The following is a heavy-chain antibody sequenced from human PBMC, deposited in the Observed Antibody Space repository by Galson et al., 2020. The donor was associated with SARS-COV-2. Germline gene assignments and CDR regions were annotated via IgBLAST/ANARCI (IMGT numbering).Heavy chain of an antibody. CDR1: GFTFSSYA. CDR3: AKDHKGIMITFGGVIAADY. Sequence: GGSLRLSCAASGFTFSSYAMSWVRQAPGKGLEGVSAISGSGVSTYYADSVKGRFTISRDNSKNTLYLQMNSLRAEDTAVYYCAKDHKGIMITFGGVIAADYWGQGTLVTVSS. D-gene: IGHD3-16*02. J-gene: IGHJ4*02. CDR2: ISGSGVST. V-gene: IGHV3-23*01.